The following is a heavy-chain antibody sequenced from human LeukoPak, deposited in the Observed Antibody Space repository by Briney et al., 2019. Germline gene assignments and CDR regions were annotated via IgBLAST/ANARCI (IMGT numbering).Heavy chain of an antibody. Sequence: SVKVSCKASGYTFSGYYMNWVRQAPGQGLEWMGGIIPIFGTANYAQKFQGRATITADESTSTAYMELSSLRSEDTAVYYCARVRTLTGYYPFDYWGQGTLVTVSS. D-gene: IGHD3-9*01. CDR1: GYTFSGYY. V-gene: IGHV1-69*13. CDR2: IIPIFGTA. J-gene: IGHJ4*02. CDR3: ARVRTLTGYYPFDY.